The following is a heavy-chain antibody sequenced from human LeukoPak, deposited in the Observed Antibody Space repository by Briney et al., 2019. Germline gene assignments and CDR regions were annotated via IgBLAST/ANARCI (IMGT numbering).Heavy chain of an antibody. CDR1: GFTFSSYG. D-gene: IGHD4-11*01. CDR2: ISYDGSNK. V-gene: IGHV3-30*18. CDR3: AKIDRDYSNLLTRYGMDV. Sequence: GGSLRLSCAASGFTFSSYGMHWVRQAPGKGLEWVAVISYDGSNKYYADSVKGRFTISRDNSKNTLYLQMNSLRAEDTAVYYCAKIDRDYSNLLTRYGMDVWGQGTTVSVSS. J-gene: IGHJ6*02.